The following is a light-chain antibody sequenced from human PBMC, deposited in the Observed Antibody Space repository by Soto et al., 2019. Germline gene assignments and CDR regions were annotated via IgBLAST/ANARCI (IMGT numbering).Light chain of an antibody. CDR3: SSYTGLSTYV. CDR2: EVS. J-gene: IGLJ1*01. Sequence: QSALTQPASVSGSPGQSITISCTGTSSDVGDYKYVSWYQHNAGKAPKLMIYEVSNRPSGVSNRFSGSKSGNTASLTISGLQAEDEGDYYCSSYTGLSTYVFGTGTKVTVL. CDR1: SSDVGDYKY. V-gene: IGLV2-14*01.